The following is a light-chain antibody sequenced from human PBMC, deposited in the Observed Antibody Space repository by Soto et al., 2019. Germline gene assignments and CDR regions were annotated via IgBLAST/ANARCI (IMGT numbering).Light chain of an antibody. V-gene: IGKV1-5*01. CDR1: RSISDW. CDR3: LQYSSHSWT. J-gene: IGKJ1*01. CDR2: DAS. Sequence: DIQMTPAPSTLSPSVGYRVTITCLASRSISDWLAWYQQKPGKAPELLIFDASNLKSGVSSRFSGSGSGTEFTLTISRLQPDDVATYYCLQYSSHSWTFGQGTKVDIK.